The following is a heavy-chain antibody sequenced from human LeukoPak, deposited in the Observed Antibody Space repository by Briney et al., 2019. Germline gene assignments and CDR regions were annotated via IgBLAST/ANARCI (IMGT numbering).Heavy chain of an antibody. J-gene: IGHJ4*02. CDR1: GFTFNSDW. CDR3: ARDFVYSND. Sequence: GGSLRLSCAASGFTFNSDWMHWVRQAPGKGLVWVSRVKSDGSSTSYADSVKGRFSISRDNAKNTLYLQMNSLRAEDTAVYYCARDFVYSNDWGQGTLVTGSS. CDR2: VKSDGSST. D-gene: IGHD1-26*01. V-gene: IGHV3-74*01.